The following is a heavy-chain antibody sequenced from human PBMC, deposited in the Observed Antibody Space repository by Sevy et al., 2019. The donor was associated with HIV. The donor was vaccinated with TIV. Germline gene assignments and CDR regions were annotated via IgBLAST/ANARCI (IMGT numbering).Heavy chain of an antibody. D-gene: IGHD6-13*01. CDR2: IYYSGST. CDR3: ARDRQQLVD. V-gene: IGHV4-59*01. J-gene: IGHJ4*02. CDR1: GDSISSYY. Sequence: SETLSLTCTVSGDSISSYYWSWIRQPPGKGLEWIGYIYYSGSTNYNPSLKSRVTISEDTSKNQFSLKLSSVTAADTAVYYCARDRQQLVDWGQGTLVTVSS.